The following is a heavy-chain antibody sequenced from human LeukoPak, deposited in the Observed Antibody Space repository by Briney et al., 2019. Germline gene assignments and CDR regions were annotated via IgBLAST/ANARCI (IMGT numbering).Heavy chain of an antibody. Sequence: GGSLRLSWVASGFSFSSYAMSWVRQAPEKGLEWVSTTSGSGGLTYYGDAVKGRFTISRDNSKNTLYLQVSSLRAEDTAVYYCAKAPGYCSGSTCYLYFDYWGQGTLVTVSS. CDR2: TSGSGGLT. CDR1: GFSFSSYA. V-gene: IGHV3-23*01. D-gene: IGHD2-2*01. CDR3: AKAPGYCSGSTCYLYFDY. J-gene: IGHJ4*02.